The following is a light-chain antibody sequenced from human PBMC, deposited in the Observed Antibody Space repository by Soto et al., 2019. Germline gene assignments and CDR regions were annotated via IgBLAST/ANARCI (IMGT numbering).Light chain of an antibody. CDR1: RTDINDYKY. J-gene: IGLJ1*01. Sequence: QPVLTQPASVSGSPGQSITISCTGTRTDINDYKYVSWYQQHPGKAPKVIIYDVSNRPSGVSHRFSGSESANTASLTISGLQAEDEADYYCSSYTGSSSLVFGTGTKLTVL. CDR3: SSYTGSSSLV. CDR2: DVS. V-gene: IGLV2-14*03.